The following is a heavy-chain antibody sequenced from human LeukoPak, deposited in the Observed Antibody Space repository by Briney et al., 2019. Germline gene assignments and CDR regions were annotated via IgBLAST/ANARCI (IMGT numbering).Heavy chain of an antibody. D-gene: IGHD2-15*01. J-gene: IGHJ6*03. CDR2: FDPEDGET. Sequence: ASVKVSCKLSGYTLNELSMHWVRQAPGKGLEWLGGFDPEDGETIYAQKFQGRVTMTEDTSTDTAYMELSSLSSEDTAVYYCASGGSPWYYYYYMDVWGKGTTVTVSS. CDR3: ASGGSPWYYYYYMDV. V-gene: IGHV1-24*01. CDR1: GYTLNELS.